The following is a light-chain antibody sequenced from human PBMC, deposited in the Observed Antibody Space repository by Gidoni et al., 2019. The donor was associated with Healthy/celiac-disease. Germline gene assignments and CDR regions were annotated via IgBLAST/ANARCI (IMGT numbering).Light chain of an antibody. V-gene: IGKV3-15*01. Sequence: EIVMTQSPATLSVSPGERATLSCRASQSVSSNLAWYQQKPGQAPRLLIYGASTRATGIPARFSGSGSGTEFTLTISSLQSEDFAVYYCQQYNNWPPRRTVXQXTKVEIK. CDR3: QQYNNWPPRRT. CDR1: QSVSSN. CDR2: GAS. J-gene: IGKJ1*01.